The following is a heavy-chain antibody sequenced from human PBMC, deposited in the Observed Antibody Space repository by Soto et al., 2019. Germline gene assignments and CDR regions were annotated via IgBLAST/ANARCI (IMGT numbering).Heavy chain of an antibody. CDR3: ARVGGIGAAGTLGFDY. V-gene: IGHV3-7*01. J-gene: IGHJ4*02. CDR2: IKQDGSKK. D-gene: IGHD6-13*01. CDR1: GFTLSGTW. Sequence: GGSLRLSCAVSGFTLSGTWMSWVRQAPGKGLEWVASIKQDGSKKYYVDSVRGRFSISRDDARNSLNLQMNSLRAEDTAVYYCARVGGIGAAGTLGFDYWGQGTQVTVSS.